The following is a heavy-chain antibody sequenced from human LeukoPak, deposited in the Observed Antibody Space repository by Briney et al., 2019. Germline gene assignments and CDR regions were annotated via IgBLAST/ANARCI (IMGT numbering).Heavy chain of an antibody. CDR3: ARDYYGSGSYYRASSYGMDV. CDR2: ISAYNGNT. CDR1: GYTFTSYG. D-gene: IGHD3-10*01. V-gene: IGHV1-18*01. J-gene: IGHJ6*02. Sequence: ASVKVSCKASGYTFTSYGISWVRQAPGQGLEWMGWISAYNGNTNYAQKLQGRVTMTTDTSTSTAYMELRSLRSDDTAVYYCARDYYGSGSYYRASSYGMDVWGQGTTVTVSS.